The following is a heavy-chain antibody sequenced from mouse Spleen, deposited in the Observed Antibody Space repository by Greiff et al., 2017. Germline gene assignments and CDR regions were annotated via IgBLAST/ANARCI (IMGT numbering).Heavy chain of an antibody. CDR3: AREGVYGNYVGWYFDV. CDR2: INPYNDGT. Sequence: VQLKESGAELVRPGSSVKMSCKASGYTFTSYVMHWVKQKPGQGLEWIGYINPYNDGTKYNEKFKGKATLTSDKSSSTAYMELSSLTSEDSAVYYCAREGVYGNYVGWYFDVWGAGTTVTVSS. CDR1: GYTFTSYV. J-gene: IGHJ1*01. D-gene: IGHD2-1*01. V-gene: IGHV1-14*01.